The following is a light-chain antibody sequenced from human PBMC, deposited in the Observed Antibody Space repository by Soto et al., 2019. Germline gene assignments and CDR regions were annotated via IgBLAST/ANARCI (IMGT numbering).Light chain of an antibody. Sequence: DVQMTPSPSSLSASVADRDTITFRASQSVSSYLDWYQQKPGKAPKLLIYAASRLQSGVPARFSGSGSGTDFTLTISSLQPEDFATYYCQQIYSTPRTFGQGTKVDIK. CDR1: QSVSSY. CDR2: AAS. CDR3: QQIYSTPRT. V-gene: IGKV1-39*01. J-gene: IGKJ1*01.